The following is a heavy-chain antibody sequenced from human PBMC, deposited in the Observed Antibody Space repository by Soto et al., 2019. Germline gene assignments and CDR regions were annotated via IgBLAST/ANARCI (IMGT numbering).Heavy chain of an antibody. Sequence: QVQLVQSGAEVKKPGASVKVSCKASGYTFTSYGISWVRQAPGQGLEWMGWISAYNGNTNYAQKLQGRGTMTSDPSTSTAYMELRSLRSEDTAVYYFARDQYSNCVWLVGNWFDPWGQGTLVTVAS. D-gene: IGHD4-4*01. CDR1: GYTFTSYG. V-gene: IGHV1-18*01. J-gene: IGHJ5*02. CDR3: ARDQYSNCVWLVGNWFDP. CDR2: ISAYNGNT.